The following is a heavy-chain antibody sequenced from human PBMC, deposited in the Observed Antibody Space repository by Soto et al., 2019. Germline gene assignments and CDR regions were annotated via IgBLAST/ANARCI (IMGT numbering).Heavy chain of an antibody. CDR3: VKDRGSGSYYYYYYGMDV. D-gene: IGHD3-10*01. V-gene: IGHV3-64D*08. Sequence: PGGSLRLSCSASGFTFCSYAMHWVRQAPGKGLEYVSAISSNGGSTYYADSVKGRFTISRDNSKNTLYLQMSSLRAEDTAVYYCVKDRGSGSYYYYYYGMDVWGQGTTVTVSS. CDR1: GFTFCSYA. CDR2: ISSNGGST. J-gene: IGHJ6*02.